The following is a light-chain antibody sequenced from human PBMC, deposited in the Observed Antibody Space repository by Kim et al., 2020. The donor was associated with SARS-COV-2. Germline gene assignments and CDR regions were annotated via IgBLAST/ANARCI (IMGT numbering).Light chain of an antibody. CDR2: KAS. CDR3: QQYNSYRT. CDR1: QSISSW. J-gene: IGKJ1*01. V-gene: IGKV1-5*03. Sequence: LSASVGDRVTITCRASQSISSWLAWYQQKPGKAPKLLIYKASSLESGVPSRFSGSGSGTEFTLTISSLQPDDFATYYCQQYNSYRTFGQGTNVDIK.